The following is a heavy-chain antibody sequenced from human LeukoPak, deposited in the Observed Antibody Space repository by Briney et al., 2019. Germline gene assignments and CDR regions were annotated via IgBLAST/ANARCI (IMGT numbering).Heavy chain of an antibody. CDR1: GFTFGDYA. CDR3: TRQISSGYYSFYYYYMDV. CDR2: IRSKAYGGTT. D-gene: IGHD3-22*01. Sequence: GGSLRLSCTASGFTFGDYAMSWVRQAPGKGLEWVGFIRSKAYGGTTEYAASVKGRFTISRDDSKSIAYLQMNSLKTEDTAVYYCTRQISSGYYSFYYYYMDVWGKGTTVTVSS. J-gene: IGHJ6*03. V-gene: IGHV3-49*04.